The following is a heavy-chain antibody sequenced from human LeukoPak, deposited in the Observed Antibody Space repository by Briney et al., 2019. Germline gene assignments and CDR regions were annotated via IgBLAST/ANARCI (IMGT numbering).Heavy chain of an antibody. D-gene: IGHD3-22*01. CDR1: GGSISSYY. Sequence: SETLSLTCTVSGGSISSYYWSWIRQPPGKGLEWIGCIYYSGSTNYNPSLKSRVTISVDTSKNQFSLKLSSVTAADTAVYYCARVYYDSSGYQPRDAFDIWGQGTMVTVSS. CDR2: IYYSGST. CDR3: ARVYYDSSGYQPRDAFDI. V-gene: IGHV4-59*01. J-gene: IGHJ3*02.